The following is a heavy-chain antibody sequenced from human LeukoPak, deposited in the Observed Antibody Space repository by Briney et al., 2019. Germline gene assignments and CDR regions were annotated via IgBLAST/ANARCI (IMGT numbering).Heavy chain of an antibody. J-gene: IGHJ4*02. CDR3: SSKIVLSD. V-gene: IGHV3-30*03. D-gene: IGHD1-26*01. CDR2: ISYDGSNK. Sequence: GGSLRLSCAASGFTFSSYWMSWVRQAPGKGLEWVAVISYDGSNKYYADSVKGRFTISRDNSKNTLYLQMNSLRAEDTAVYYCSSKIVLSDWGQGTLVTVSS. CDR1: GFTFSSYW.